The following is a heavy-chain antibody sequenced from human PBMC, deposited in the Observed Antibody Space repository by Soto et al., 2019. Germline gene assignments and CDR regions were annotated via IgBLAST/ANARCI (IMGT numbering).Heavy chain of an antibody. CDR3: ASFPISSTDTWSNWIDP. D-gene: IGHD3-9*01. V-gene: IGHV3-23*01. CDR1: GFTFNTYA. Sequence: GGSLRLSCAASGFTFNTYAMCWVRQAPGKGLEWVSAISGSGGNTYYADSVEGRFTISRDNSTNTLYLQMRSLRADDTAIYYCASFPISSTDTWSNWIDPWGQQTLVTISS. J-gene: IGHJ5*01. CDR2: ISGSGGNT.